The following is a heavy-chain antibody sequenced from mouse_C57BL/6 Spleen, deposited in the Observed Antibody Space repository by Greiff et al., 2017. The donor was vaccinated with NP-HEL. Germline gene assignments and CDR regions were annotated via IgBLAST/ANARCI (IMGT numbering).Heavy chain of an antibody. CDR3: ARYYDYSYAMDY. Sequence: VQLQQSGAELARPGASVKMSCKASGYTFTSYTMHWVKQRPGQGLEWIGYINPSSGYTKYNQKFKDKATLTADKSSSTAYMQLSSLTSEDSAVYYCARYYDYSYAMDYWGQGISVTVSS. J-gene: IGHJ4*01. D-gene: IGHD2-4*01. CDR1: GYTFTSYT. V-gene: IGHV1-4*01. CDR2: INPSSGYT.